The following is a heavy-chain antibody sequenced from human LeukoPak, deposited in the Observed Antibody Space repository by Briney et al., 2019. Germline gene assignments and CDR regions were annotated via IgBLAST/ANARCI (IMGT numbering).Heavy chain of an antibody. D-gene: IGHD2-2*01. CDR1: GYTFTSYG. Sequence: ASVKVSCKASGYTFTSYGISWVRQAPGQGLEWMGWISAYNGNTNYAQKLQGRVTMTTDTSTSTAYMELRSLRSDDTAVYYCARFEGVPAATGTLRYWGQGTLVTVSS. CDR2: ISAYNGNT. J-gene: IGHJ4*02. CDR3: ARFEGVPAATGTLRY. V-gene: IGHV1-18*04.